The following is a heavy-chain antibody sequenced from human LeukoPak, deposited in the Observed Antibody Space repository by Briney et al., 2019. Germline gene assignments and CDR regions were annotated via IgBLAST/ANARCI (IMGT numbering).Heavy chain of an antibody. D-gene: IGHD3-10*01. J-gene: IGHJ5*02. V-gene: IGHV4-38-2*02. CDR2: IYHTGST. Sequence: SETLSLTCTVSGDSISSGYYSGWIRQPPGRGLYWIGSIYHTGSTYYNPSLKSRVTISVDTSKNHFSLRLSSATAADTAVYYCAKVSEFGESHNWFDPWGQGSRVTVSS. CDR1: GDSISSGYY. CDR3: AKVSEFGESHNWFDP.